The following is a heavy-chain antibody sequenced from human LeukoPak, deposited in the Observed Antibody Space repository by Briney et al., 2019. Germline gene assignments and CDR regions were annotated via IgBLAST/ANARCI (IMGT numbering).Heavy chain of an antibody. Sequence: SQTLSPTCTVSGGSISSGSYYWSWIRQPAGKGLEWIGRIYTSGSTNYNPSLKSRVTISVDTSKNQFSLKLSSVTAADTAVYYCARDSFSDFWSGSLPIYYMDVWGKGTTVTVSS. CDR2: IYTSGST. D-gene: IGHD3-3*01. CDR3: ARDSFSDFWSGSLPIYYMDV. V-gene: IGHV4-61*02. J-gene: IGHJ6*03. CDR1: GGSISSGSYY.